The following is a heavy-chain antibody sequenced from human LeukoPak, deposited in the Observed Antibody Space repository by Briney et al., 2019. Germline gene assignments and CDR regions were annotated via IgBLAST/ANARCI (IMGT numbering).Heavy chain of an antibody. CDR3: SRESGAFCPFGY. Sequence: SETLSLTCDVSGGSISNTNWWSWVRQPPGQGLEWIGEVSLAGQTNYNPSLNGRVTMSLDESSNQLSLKLTSVTAADTAIHYCSRESGAFCPFGYWGQGTLVIVPS. CDR2: VSLAGQT. CDR1: GGSISNTNW. V-gene: IGHV4-4*02. D-gene: IGHD1-26*01. J-gene: IGHJ4*02.